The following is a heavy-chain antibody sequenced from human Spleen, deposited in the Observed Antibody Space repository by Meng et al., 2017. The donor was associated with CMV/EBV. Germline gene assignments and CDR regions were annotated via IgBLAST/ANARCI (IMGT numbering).Heavy chain of an antibody. CDR2: IIPIFGTA. V-gene: IGHV1-69*05. Sequence: SCKASGGTFSSYAISWVRQAPGQGLEWMGGIIPIFGTANYAQKFQGRVTITTDESTSTAYMELSSLRSEDPAVYYCAGTIFGRDWFDPWGQGTLVTVSS. CDR1: GGTFSSYA. D-gene: IGHD3-3*01. J-gene: IGHJ5*02. CDR3: AGTIFGRDWFDP.